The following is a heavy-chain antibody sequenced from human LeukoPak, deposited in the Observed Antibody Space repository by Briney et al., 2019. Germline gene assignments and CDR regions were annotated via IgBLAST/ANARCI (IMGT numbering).Heavy chain of an antibody. CDR2: IYYSGST. CDR1: GGSISSSSYY. Sequence: SETLSHTCTVSGGSISSSSYYWGWIRQPPGKGLEWIGSIYYSGSTYYNPSLKSRVTISVDTSKNQFSLKLSSVTAADTAVYYCARWASWFDPWGQGTLVTVSS. CDR3: ARWASWFDP. D-gene: IGHD1-26*01. J-gene: IGHJ5*02. V-gene: IGHV4-39*07.